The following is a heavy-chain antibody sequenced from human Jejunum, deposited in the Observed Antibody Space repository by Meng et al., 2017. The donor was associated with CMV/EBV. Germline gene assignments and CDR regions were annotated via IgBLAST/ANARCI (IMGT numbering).Heavy chain of an antibody. J-gene: IGHJ5*02. Sequence: QGPLVQSGAEVKKPGASVKVSCKASGYTFTSYGISWVRQAPGQGLEWMGWISAYNGNTNHAQKLQGRVTMTTDTSTSTAYMELRSLRSDDTAVYYCAASSSSWYQNWFDPWGQGTLVTVSS. D-gene: IGHD6-13*01. CDR1: GYTFTSYG. CDR2: ISAYNGNT. CDR3: AASSSSWYQNWFDP. V-gene: IGHV1-18*01.